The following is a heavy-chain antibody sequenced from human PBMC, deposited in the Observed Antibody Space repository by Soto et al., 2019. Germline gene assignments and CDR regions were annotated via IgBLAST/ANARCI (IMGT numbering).Heavy chain of an antibody. D-gene: IGHD3-3*01. CDR2: IRSKANSYAT. CDR1: GFTFSGSA. Sequence: GGSLRLSCAASGFTFSGSAMHWVRQASGKGLEWVGRIRSKANSYATAYAASVKGRFTISRDDSKNTAYLQMNSLKTEDTAVYYCTRLPDFWSGYTGPRDTIGYGMDVWGQGTTVTVSS. CDR3: TRLPDFWSGYTGPRDTIGYGMDV. J-gene: IGHJ6*02. V-gene: IGHV3-73*01.